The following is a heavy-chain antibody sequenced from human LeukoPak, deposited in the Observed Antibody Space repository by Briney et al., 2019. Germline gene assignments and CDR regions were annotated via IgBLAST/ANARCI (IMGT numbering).Heavy chain of an antibody. V-gene: IGHV4-39*01. D-gene: IGHD3-9*01. J-gene: IGHJ4*02. CDR1: GGSISNSSYY. CDR2: IYYSGST. Sequence: PSETLSLTCTVSGGSISNSSYYWGWIRQPPGKGLEWIGAIYYSGSTYSDPSLKSRVTMSVDTSKNQFSLKLTSVTATDTAVYFCARQYYDILTGYPYYFDYWGQGTLVTVSS. CDR3: ARQYYDILTGYPYYFDY.